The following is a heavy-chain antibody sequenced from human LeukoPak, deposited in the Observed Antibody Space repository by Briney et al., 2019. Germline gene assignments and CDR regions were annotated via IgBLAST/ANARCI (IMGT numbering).Heavy chain of an antibody. J-gene: IGHJ4*02. Sequence: SETLSLTCTVSGGSISSYYWSWIRQHPGKGLEWIGYIYYSGSTYYNPSLKSRVTISVDTSKNQFSLKLSSVTAADTAVYYCASSFTYYYDSSGYYPYYFDYWGQGTLVTVSS. D-gene: IGHD3-22*01. CDR1: GGSISSYY. V-gene: IGHV4-59*06. CDR3: ASSFTYYYDSSGYYPYYFDY. CDR2: IYYSGST.